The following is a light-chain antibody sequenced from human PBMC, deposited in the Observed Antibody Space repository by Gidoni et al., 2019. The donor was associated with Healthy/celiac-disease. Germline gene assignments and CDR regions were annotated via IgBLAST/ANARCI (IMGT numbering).Light chain of an antibody. Sequence: EIVMTQSPATLSVSPGERATLSCRASQSVSSNLAWYQPKPGQAPRLLIYGASTRATGIPARFSGSGSGTEFTLTISSLQSEDFAVYYCQQYNNWSLVAFXXXTKVEIK. CDR3: QQYNNWSLVA. CDR1: QSVSSN. J-gene: IGKJ1*01. V-gene: IGKV3-15*01. CDR2: GAS.